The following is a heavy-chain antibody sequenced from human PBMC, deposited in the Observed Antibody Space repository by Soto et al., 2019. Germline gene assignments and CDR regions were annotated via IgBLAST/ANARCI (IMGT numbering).Heavy chain of an antibody. CDR2: ISYDGSNK. CDR1: GFTFSSYG. J-gene: IGHJ5*02. D-gene: IGHD4-17*01. V-gene: IGHV3-30*18. Sequence: QVQLVESGGGVVQPGRSLRLSCAASGFTFSSYGMHWVRQAPGKGLEWVAVISYDGSNKYYADSVKGRFTISRDNSKNTLYLQMNSLRAEDTAVYYCAKDQSGLYGDNDNWFDRWGQGTLVTVSS. CDR3: AKDQSGLYGDNDNWFDR.